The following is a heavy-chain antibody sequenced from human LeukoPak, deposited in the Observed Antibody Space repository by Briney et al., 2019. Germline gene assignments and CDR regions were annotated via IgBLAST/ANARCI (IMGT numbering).Heavy chain of an antibody. J-gene: IGHJ4*02. CDR2: IRYDGSNK. D-gene: IGHD2-2*01. CDR3: AKDLVVYCSSTSCYFFDY. CDR1: GFTFSSYG. V-gene: IGHV3-30*02. Sequence: GGSLRLSCAASGFTFSSYGMHWVRQAPGKGLEWVAFIRYDGSNKYYADSAKGRFTISRDNSKNTLYLQMNSLRAEDTAVYYCAKDLVVYCSSTSCYFFDYWGQGTLVTVSS.